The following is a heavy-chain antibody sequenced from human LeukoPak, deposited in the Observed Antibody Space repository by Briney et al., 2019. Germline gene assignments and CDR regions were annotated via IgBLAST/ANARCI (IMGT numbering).Heavy chain of an antibody. Sequence: GGSLRLSCAASGFTFSSYSMNWVRQAPGKGLEWVSYISSSSSTIYYADSVKGRFTISRDNAKNSLYLQMNSLRAEDTAVYYCARDKRGLTIFGVGPVDAFDIWGQGTMVTVSS. CDR3: ARDKRGLTIFGVGPVDAFDI. J-gene: IGHJ3*02. V-gene: IGHV3-48*01. CDR2: ISSSSSTI. D-gene: IGHD3-3*01. CDR1: GFTFSSYS.